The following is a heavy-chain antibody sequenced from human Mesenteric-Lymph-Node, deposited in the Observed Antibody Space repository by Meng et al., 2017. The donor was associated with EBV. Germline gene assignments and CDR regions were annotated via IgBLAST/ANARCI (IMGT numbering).Heavy chain of an antibody. V-gene: IGHV1-69*01. CDR2: IVAVFGTT. J-gene: IGHJ4*02. CDR3: ARQGNYYGSGTHAHFDY. D-gene: IGHD3-10*01. CDR1: GGIFRSDA. Sequence: GQVGPWGAGVKKPGSSLKVSCKASGGIFRSDAIGWVRQAPGQGLEWMGGIVAVFGTTHYAQRFQGRVTITADESTSTVYMELSSLRSEDTAVYYCARQGNYYGSGTHAHFDYWGQGALVTVSS.